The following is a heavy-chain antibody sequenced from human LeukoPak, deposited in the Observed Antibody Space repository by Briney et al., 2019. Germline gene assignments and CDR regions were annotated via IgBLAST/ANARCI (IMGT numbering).Heavy chain of an antibody. D-gene: IGHD3-10*01. CDR2: IKQDGSEK. V-gene: IGHV3-7*01. CDR1: GFTFSSYW. Sequence: GGSLRLPCAASGFTFSSYWMSWVRQAPGKGLEWVANIKQDGSEKYYVDSVKGRFTISRDNSKNTLYLQMNSLRAEDTAVYYCARSGLLWFGELSTHIDYWGQGTLVTVSS. CDR3: ARSGLLWFGELSTHIDY. J-gene: IGHJ4*02.